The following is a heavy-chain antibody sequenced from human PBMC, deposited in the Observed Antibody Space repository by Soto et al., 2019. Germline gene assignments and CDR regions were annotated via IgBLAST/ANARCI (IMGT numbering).Heavy chain of an antibody. Sequence: QVQLVQSGAEVKKPGASVKVSCKASGYTFTSYAMHWVRQAPGQRLEWMGWINAGNGNTKYSQKFQGRVTITRDTSASTAYMELSSLRSEDTAVYYCARAYDYIWGSYRSYYFDNWGQGTLVTVSS. CDR2: INAGNGNT. V-gene: IGHV1-3*01. J-gene: IGHJ4*02. CDR3: ARAYDYIWGSYRSYYFDN. D-gene: IGHD3-16*02. CDR1: GYTFTSYA.